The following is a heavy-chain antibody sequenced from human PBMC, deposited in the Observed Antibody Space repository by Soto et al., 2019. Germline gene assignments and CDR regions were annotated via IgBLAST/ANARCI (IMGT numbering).Heavy chain of an antibody. CDR1: GYTFTTYG. J-gene: IGHJ4*02. CDR3: ARDSPPVEY. V-gene: IGHV1-18*01. CDR2: ISAYNGNT. Sequence: QVQLVQSGAEVKKPGASVKVSCKASGYTFTTYGISWVRQAPGQGLEWMGWISAYNGNTKYAQKLQGRVTMTTDTLASTAYMELRSLTPGDTAVYYCARDSPPVEYWGQGTLVTVSS.